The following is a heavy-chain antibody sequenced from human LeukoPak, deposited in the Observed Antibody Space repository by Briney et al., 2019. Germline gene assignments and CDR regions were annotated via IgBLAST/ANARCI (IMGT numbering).Heavy chain of an antibody. CDR2: INTNTGNP. V-gene: IGHV7-4-1*02. D-gene: IGHD6-13*01. CDR3: ARELMGSSWYRRPYNWFDP. CDR1: GYTFTSYA. J-gene: IGHJ5*02. Sequence: ASVKVSCKASGYTFTSYAMNWVRQAPGQGLEWMGWINTNTGNPTYAQGFTGRFVFSLDTSVSTAYLQISSLKAEDTAVYYCARELMGSSWYRRPYNWFDPWGQGTLVTVSS.